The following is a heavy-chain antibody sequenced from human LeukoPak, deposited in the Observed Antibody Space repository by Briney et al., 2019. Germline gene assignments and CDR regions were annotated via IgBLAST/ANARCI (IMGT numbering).Heavy chain of an antibody. CDR1: GGSFSSGDYC. D-gene: IGHD3-22*01. Sequence: SETLSLTCAVSGGSFSSGDYCWGWIRQPPGKGLEWIGSIYYSGSTYYNPSLKSRVTISVDTSKNQFSLKLSSVTAADTAVYYCARRFPHYYRTSGWDAFHNWARPTMVTVSS. V-gene: IGHV4-39*01. J-gene: IGHJ3*02. CDR3: ARRFPHYYRTSGWDAFHN. CDR2: IYYSGST.